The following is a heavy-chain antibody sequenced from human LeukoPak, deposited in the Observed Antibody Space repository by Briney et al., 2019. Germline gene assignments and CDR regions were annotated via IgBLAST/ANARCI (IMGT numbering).Heavy chain of an antibody. D-gene: IGHD2-2*02. CDR3: ARDIVVVPAAIPDDAFDI. V-gene: IGHV3-21*01. J-gene: IGHJ3*02. Sequence: GGSLRLSCAASGFTFSSYWMSWVRQAPGKGLEWVSSISSSSSYIYYADSVKGRFTISRDNAKNSLYLQMNSLRAEDTAVYYCARDIVVVPAAIPDDAFDIWGQGTMVTVSS. CDR1: GFTFSSYW. CDR2: ISSSSSYI.